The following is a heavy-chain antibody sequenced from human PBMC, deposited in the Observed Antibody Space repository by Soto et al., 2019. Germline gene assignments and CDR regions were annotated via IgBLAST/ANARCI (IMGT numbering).Heavy chain of an antibody. Sequence: GGSLRLSCAASGFTFSSYGMHWVRQAPGKGLEWVAVISYDGSNKYYADSVKGRFTISRDNSKNTLYLQMNSLRAEDTAVYYCAKDYVLRYFDWLPPDYYGMDVWGQGTTVTVSS. V-gene: IGHV3-30*18. D-gene: IGHD3-9*01. CDR1: GFTFSSYG. J-gene: IGHJ6*02. CDR3: AKDYVLRYFDWLPPDYYGMDV. CDR2: ISYDGSNK.